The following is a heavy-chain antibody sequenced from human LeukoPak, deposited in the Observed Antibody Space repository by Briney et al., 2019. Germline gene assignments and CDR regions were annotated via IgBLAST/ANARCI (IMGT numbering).Heavy chain of an antibody. J-gene: IGHJ4*02. Sequence: ASVKVSCKASGYTFTSYGISWVRQAPGQGLEWMGWISAYDGNTNYAQKLQGRVTMTTDTSTSTAYMELRSLRSDDTAVCYCARAPAVVVIDYWGQGTLVTVSS. CDR1: GYTFTSYG. CDR2: ISAYDGNT. CDR3: ARAPAVVVIDY. V-gene: IGHV1-18*01. D-gene: IGHD3-22*01.